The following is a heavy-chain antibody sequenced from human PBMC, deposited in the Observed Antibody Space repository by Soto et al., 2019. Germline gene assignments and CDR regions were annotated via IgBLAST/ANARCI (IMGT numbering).Heavy chain of an antibody. J-gene: IGHJ4*02. CDR3: ARDLAGVDDS. Sequence: EVQLVESGGGLVQPGGSLRLSCAASGFTFSTYWMHWVRQVPGKGLVWVSRVNHDGTTTNYAASVKGRCTISRDNAKNTLHLQMNSLRVDDTAVYFCARDLAGVDDSWGQGTLVTVSS. D-gene: IGHD7-27*01. CDR2: VNHDGTTT. V-gene: IGHV3-74*01. CDR1: GFTFSTYW.